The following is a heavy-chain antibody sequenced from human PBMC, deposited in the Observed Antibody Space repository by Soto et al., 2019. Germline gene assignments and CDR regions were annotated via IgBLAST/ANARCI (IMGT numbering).Heavy chain of an antibody. J-gene: IGHJ3*02. V-gene: IGHV5-10-1*01. D-gene: IGHD3-22*01. CDR1: GYSFTSYW. Sequence: AESLNISFKGSGYSFTSYWISWVRQMPGKGLEWMGRIDPSDSYTNYSPSFQGHVTISADKSISTAYLQWSSLKASDTAMYYCARQGYYYDSSGYYSVRAFDIWGQGTMVTVSS. CDR2: IDPSDSYT. CDR3: ARQGYYYDSSGYYSVRAFDI.